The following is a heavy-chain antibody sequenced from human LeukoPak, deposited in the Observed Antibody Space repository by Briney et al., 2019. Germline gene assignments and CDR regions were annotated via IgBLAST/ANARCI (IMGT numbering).Heavy chain of an antibody. CDR1: GGSISHGDYV. CDR2: IYVSGTT. CDR3: ATLERPRRAFAF. J-gene: IGHJ4*02. Sequence: PSQTLSLTCTVSGGSISHGDYVWGWIRHRPGKGLEWIGYIYVSGTTYYNPSLESRLSISIDTSQNLFSLKLNSMTAADTAIYYCATLERPRRAFAFWGQGTLVTVSS. V-gene: IGHV4-31*03. D-gene: IGHD1-1*01.